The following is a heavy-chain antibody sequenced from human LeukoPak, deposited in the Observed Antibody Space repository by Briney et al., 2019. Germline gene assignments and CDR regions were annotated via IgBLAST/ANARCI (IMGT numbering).Heavy chain of an antibody. CDR2: ISYDGSAK. CDR1: GFTFSSYG. Sequence: GGSLRLSCAASGFTFSSYGMHWVRQAPGKGLEWVAVISYDGSAKYYADSVKGRFTISRDNSKNTLYLQMNSLRAEDTAVYYCAKGVIVITSYFQHWGQGTLVTVSS. D-gene: IGHD3-16*02. CDR3: AKGVIVITSYFQH. V-gene: IGHV3-30*18. J-gene: IGHJ1*01.